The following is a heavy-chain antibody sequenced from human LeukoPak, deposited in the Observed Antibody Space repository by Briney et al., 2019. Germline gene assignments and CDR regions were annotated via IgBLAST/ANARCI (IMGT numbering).Heavy chain of an antibody. CDR3: ARRLRLIDNWFDP. J-gene: IGHJ5*02. D-gene: IGHD5-12*01. Sequence: GASVKVSCKASGGTFSSYAISWVRQAPGQGLGWMGGIIPILGTANYAQKFQGRVTITADESTSTAYMELSSLRSEDTAVYYCARRLRLIDNWFDPWGQGTLVTVSS. V-gene: IGHV1-69*13. CDR1: GGTFSSYA. CDR2: IIPILGTA.